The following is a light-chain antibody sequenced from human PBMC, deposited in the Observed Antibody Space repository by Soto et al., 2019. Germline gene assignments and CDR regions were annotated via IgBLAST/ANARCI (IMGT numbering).Light chain of an antibody. J-gene: IGLJ1*01. CDR1: SSDFGTYNY. Sequence: LTQPASVSGSPGQSITISCTGTSSDFGTYNYVSWYQHHPGKAPKLIIYEVSNRPSGVSNRFSGSKSGSTASLTISGLQAEDEADYHCTSYTRDTALVFGTATKVTVL. CDR2: EVS. CDR3: TSYTRDTALV. V-gene: IGLV2-14*01.